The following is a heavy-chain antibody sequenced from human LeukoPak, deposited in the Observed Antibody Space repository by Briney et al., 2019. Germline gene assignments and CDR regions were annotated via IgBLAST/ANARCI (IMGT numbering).Heavy chain of an antibody. CDR1: GGSISSESSY. CDR3: ARGVAGGDY. V-gene: IGHV4-31*02. CDR2: VYYSGST. J-gene: IGHJ4*02. D-gene: IGHD2-21*01. Sequence: SQTLSLTCNVSGGSISSESSYWTWIRQHPGKGLEWIGYVYYSGSTYYTSSLRSRVTISVDTSKNQFSLNLSSVTAADTAVYYCARGVAGGDYWGQGTLVTVSS.